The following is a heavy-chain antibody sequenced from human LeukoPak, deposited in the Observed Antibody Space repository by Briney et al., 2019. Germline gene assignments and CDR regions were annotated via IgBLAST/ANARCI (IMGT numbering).Heavy chain of an antibody. J-gene: IGHJ4*02. Sequence: GGTLRLSCAASGFTFSTYGMSWVRQAPGKGLAWVSGISGSGDSTYYADSVRGRFTISRDNSKNTLFLQMNSLRAEDTAVYYCAKADRRSDLPYYFDYWGQGTLVTVSS. CDR3: AKADRRSDLPYYFDY. CDR2: ISGSGDST. CDR1: GFTFSTYG. V-gene: IGHV3-23*01.